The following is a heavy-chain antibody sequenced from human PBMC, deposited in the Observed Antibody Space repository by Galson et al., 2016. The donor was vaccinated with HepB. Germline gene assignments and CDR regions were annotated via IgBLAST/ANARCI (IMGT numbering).Heavy chain of an antibody. Sequence: SLRLSCAASGFTFSSYAMHWVRQAPGKGLEWVSSISGNSKYVYYIDSVKGRFTISRDYAKNSVYLQMNSLRAEDTALYYCARVSSSSWYEVVAFDFWGQGATVTVSS. CDR3: ARVSSSSWYEVVAFDF. V-gene: IGHV3-21*01. CDR2: ISGNSKYV. D-gene: IGHD6-13*01. J-gene: IGHJ3*01. CDR1: GFTFSSYA.